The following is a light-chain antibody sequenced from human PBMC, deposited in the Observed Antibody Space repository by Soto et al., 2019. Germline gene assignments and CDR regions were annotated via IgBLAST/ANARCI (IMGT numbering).Light chain of an antibody. V-gene: IGKV3-20*01. Sequence: ETVLTQSPGTLSLSPGERATLSCRASQSVSSNYLAWYQQKPGQAPRLLIYGASSRATGIPDRFSGSGSGTDFTLTISRLEPEDFGVYYCQQYGSSLYTFGQGTKLEIK. CDR2: GAS. CDR3: QQYGSSLYT. CDR1: QSVSSNY. J-gene: IGKJ2*01.